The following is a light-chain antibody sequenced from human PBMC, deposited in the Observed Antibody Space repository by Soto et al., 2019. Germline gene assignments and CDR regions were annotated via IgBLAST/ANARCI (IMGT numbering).Light chain of an antibody. CDR3: QQSYSTLVT. CDR1: QSISTY. V-gene: IGKV1-39*01. J-gene: IGKJ1*01. Sequence: DIQMTQSPSSLSASVGNRVTITCRASQSISTYLNWYQKKPGKAPNLLIYDASRLQSGVPSRFSGSGGGTDFTLTISSLQPEDFATYYCQQSYSTLVTSGQGTKVDIK. CDR2: DAS.